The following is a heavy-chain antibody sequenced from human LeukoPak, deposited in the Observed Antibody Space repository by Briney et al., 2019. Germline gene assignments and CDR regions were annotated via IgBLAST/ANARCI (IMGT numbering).Heavy chain of an antibody. V-gene: IGHV4-39*07. CDR1: GGSISSSSYS. CDR2: IYYSGST. CDR3: ARDGRRYDYSNYAGDY. Sequence: SETLTLTCTVSGGSISSSSYSWGGIRQPPGKGLEWIVSIYYSGSTYYNPSLKSRVTISLDTSKNQFSLKLSSVTAADTAVYYCARDGRRYDYSNYAGDYWGQGTLVTVSS. J-gene: IGHJ4*02. D-gene: IGHD4-11*01.